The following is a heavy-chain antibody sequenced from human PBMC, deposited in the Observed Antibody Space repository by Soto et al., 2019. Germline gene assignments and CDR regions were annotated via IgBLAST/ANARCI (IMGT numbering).Heavy chain of an antibody. CDR1: GGCISSYY. CDR3: ARRSGGNSDY. J-gene: IGHJ4*02. CDR2: IYYSGST. V-gene: IGHV4-59*01. Sequence: SETLSLTCTVSGGCISSYYWSWIRQPPGKGLEWIGYIYYSGSTNYNPSLKSRVTISVDTSKNQFSLKLSSVTAADTAVYYCARRSGGNSDYCGTRTLVTVSS.